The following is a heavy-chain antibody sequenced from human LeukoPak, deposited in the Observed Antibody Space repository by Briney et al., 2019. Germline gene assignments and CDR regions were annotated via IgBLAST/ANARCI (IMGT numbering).Heavy chain of an antibody. CDR3: ARDHSSSWYRGHWYFDL. J-gene: IGHJ2*01. Sequence: GGSLRLSCAASGFTFSSYWMHWVRQAPGKGLVWVSRINTDGSSTSYADSVKGRFTISRDNAKNTLYPQMNSLRAEDTAVYYCARDHSSSWYRGHWYFDLWGRGTLVTVSS. V-gene: IGHV3-74*01. CDR1: GFTFSSYW. CDR2: INTDGSST. D-gene: IGHD6-13*01.